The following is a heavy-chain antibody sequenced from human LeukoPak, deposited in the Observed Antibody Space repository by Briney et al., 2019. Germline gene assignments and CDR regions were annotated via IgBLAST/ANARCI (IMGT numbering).Heavy chain of an antibody. CDR3: ARLRGSYGGDAFDI. CDR1: GGSISNSRYS. D-gene: IGHD1-26*01. V-gene: IGHV4-39*01. J-gene: IGHJ3*02. Sequence: SETLSLTCTVSGGSISNSRYSWGWIRQPPGKGLEWIGTTSYSGSAYYNPSLKSRVAMPVDTSKNQFSLKLSSVTAADTAVYYCARLRGSYGGDAFDIWGQGTVVTVSS. CDR2: TSYSGSA.